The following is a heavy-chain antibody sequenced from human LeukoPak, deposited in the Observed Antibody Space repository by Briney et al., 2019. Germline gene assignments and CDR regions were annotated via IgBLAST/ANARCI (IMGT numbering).Heavy chain of an antibody. CDR3: ARGIAVAGTDDAFDI. J-gene: IGHJ3*02. D-gene: IGHD6-19*01. V-gene: IGHV1-69*04. CDR1: GGTFSSYA. Sequence: ASVKVSYKASGGTFSSYAISWVRQAPGQGLEWMGRIIPILGIANYAQKFQGRVTITADKSTSTAYMELSSLRSEDAAVYYCARGIAVAGTDDAFDIWGQGTMVTVSS. CDR2: IIPILGIA.